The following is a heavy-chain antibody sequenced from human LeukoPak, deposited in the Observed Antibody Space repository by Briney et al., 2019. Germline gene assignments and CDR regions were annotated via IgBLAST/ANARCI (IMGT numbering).Heavy chain of an antibody. V-gene: IGHV3-30*03. CDR1: GFTFSNYG. D-gene: IGHD6-19*01. CDR3: ARESDSSGWYDY. J-gene: IGHJ4*02. Sequence: GGSLRLSCAASGFTFSNYGMHWVRQAPGKGLEWVAVISYDGSKKYDADSVKGRFIISRANSKNSLYLQMGSLRSEDTALYFCARESDSSGWYDYWGQGTLVTVSS. CDR2: ISYDGSKK.